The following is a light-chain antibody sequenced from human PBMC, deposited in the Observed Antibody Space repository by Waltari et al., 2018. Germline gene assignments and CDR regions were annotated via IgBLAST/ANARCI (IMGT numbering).Light chain of an antibody. CDR2: GAA. CDR1: LSILHSSENKNQ. CDR3: QQYYSTPFT. J-gene: IGKJ3*01. Sequence: DIVMTQSPDSLSVSLGERATINCKSSLSILHSSENKNQLGWYQQKSGQSPKLLIYGAATRECGVPDRFSGSGSGKDFTVTISSLQTEDVAVYYCQQYYSTPFTFGPGTKVDIK. V-gene: IGKV4-1*01.